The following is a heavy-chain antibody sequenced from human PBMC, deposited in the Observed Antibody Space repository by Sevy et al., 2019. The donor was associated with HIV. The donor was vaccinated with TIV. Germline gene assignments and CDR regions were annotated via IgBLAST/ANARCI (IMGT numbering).Heavy chain of an antibody. CDR1: GFTFDDYA. V-gene: IGHV3-43D*03. Sequence: GGSLRLSCAASGFTFDDYAMHWVRQAPGKGLEWVSLISWDGGSTYYADSVKGRFTTSRDNSKNSLYLQMNSLRAEDTALYYCAKDSGGGSYYYGSGSYFDYWGQGTLVTVSS. CDR3: AKDSGGGSYYYGSGSYFDY. J-gene: IGHJ4*02. D-gene: IGHD3-10*01. CDR2: ISWDGGST.